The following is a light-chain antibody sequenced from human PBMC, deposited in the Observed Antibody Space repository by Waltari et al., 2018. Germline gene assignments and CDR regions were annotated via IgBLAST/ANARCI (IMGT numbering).Light chain of an antibody. CDR1: SSDLGGSDY. V-gene: IGLV2-8*01. CDR2: EVN. Sequence: QSALTQPPSTSGSPGQSVTISCPGTSSDLGGSDYVSWYQQHPGKAPKLMIYEVNKRPSGVPDRFSASKSGNTASLTVSGLQAEDEADYYCSSYATSNSLLFGGGTKLTVL. CDR3: SSYATSNSLL. J-gene: IGLJ2*01.